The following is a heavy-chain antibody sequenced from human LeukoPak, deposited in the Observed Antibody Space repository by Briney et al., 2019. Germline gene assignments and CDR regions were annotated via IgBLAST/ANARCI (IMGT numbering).Heavy chain of an antibody. Sequence: GGSLRLSCAASRFTFSSYGMHWVRQAPGKGLEWVAYIQYDGSNQQYADSVKGRFTISRDNSKNTLYLQMNSLRAEDTAVYYCARGSYYRALDIWGQGTMVTVSS. CDR3: ARGSYYRALDI. J-gene: IGHJ3*02. CDR1: RFTFSSYG. V-gene: IGHV3-30*02. CDR2: IQYDGSNQ. D-gene: IGHD3-10*01.